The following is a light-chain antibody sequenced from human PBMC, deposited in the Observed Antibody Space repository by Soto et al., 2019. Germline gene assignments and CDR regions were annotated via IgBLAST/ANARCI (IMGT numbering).Light chain of an antibody. J-gene: IGKJ1*01. Sequence: DIGMTQPPPILSVSPGEVATLSCRASQRISTNLAWYQHIPGQAPRLLIVSSSRRPTDVPARFSGSGSGTDFTLTISSLQSEDSAVYYCQQYNKWPRTFGQGTKVDIK. CDR3: QQYNKWPRT. CDR2: SSS. CDR1: QRISTN. V-gene: IGKV3-15*01.